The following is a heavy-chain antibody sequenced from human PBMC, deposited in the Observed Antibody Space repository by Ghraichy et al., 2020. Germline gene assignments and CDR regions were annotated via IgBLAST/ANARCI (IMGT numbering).Heavy chain of an antibody. CDR3: ANLGGDAFDI. Sequence: GESLNISCAASGFTFGSYTMNWVRQAPGKGPEWVSAINDSGDRTYYADSVKGRFTISRDNSKNTLYLQMNSLRAEDTALYYCANLGGDAFDIWGQGTMVSVSS. J-gene: IGHJ3*02. CDR2: INDSGDRT. D-gene: IGHD3-16*01. V-gene: IGHV3-23*01. CDR1: GFTFGSYT.